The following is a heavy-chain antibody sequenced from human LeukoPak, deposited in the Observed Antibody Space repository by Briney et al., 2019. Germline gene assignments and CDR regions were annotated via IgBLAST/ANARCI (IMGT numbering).Heavy chain of an antibody. CDR2: IAYDGSRA. D-gene: IGHD1-14*01. V-gene: IGHV3-33*01. J-gene: IGHJ4*02. Sequence: PGGSLRLSCAGSGFTFGGYGMHWFRQTPGKGLEWVAVIAYDGSRAFYDDSVKGRFTISRDNSKNTMSVQMDDLRAEDTAVYYCTRYNNDHFDYWGQGTLVTVSS. CDR3: TRYNNDHFDY. CDR1: GFTFGGYG.